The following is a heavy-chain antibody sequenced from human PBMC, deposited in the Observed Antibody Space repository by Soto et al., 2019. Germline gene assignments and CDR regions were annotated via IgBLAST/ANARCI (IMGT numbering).Heavy chain of an antibody. CDR3: ARGGYCSSTSCHSDYYGMDV. V-gene: IGHV3-72*01. CDR2: IRNKANSYTT. D-gene: IGHD2-2*01. Sequence: GGSLRLSCAASGFTFSDLYMDWVRQAPGKGLEWVGRIRNKANSYTTEYAASVKGRFTISRDDSKNSLYLQMNSLKTEDTAVYYCARGGYCSSTSCHSDYYGMDVWGQGTTVTVSS. J-gene: IGHJ6*02. CDR1: GFTFSDLY.